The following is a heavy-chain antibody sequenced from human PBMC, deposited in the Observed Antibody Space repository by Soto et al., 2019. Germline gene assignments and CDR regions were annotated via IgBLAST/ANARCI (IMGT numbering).Heavy chain of an antibody. V-gene: IGHV3-48*03. CDR1: GFSFSSYE. D-gene: IGHD3-10*01. Sequence: EEQLVESGGASVQPGGSLRLSCAASGFSFSSYEMNWVRQAPGKGLEWISYIGGSCGTKYSADSVKGRFIISRDNSQNSRYLQMNSLRVEDTAVYYCARDRGGDVGQFLFPDGFDLWGQGTMVTVSS. CDR2: IGGSCGTK. CDR3: ARDRGGDVGQFLFPDGFDL. J-gene: IGHJ3*01.